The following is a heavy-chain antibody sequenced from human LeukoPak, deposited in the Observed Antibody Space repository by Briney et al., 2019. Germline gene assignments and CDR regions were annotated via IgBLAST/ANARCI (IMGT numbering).Heavy chain of an antibody. V-gene: IGHV3-30*02. CDR1: GFTFSSYD. Sequence: GGSLRLPCAASGFTFSSYDMHWVRQAPGKGLEWVAFIRYDGSNKYYADSVKGRFTISRDNSKNTLYLQMNSLRAEDTAVYYCAKDLSGWADYWGQGTLVTVCS. CDR3: AKDLSGWADY. J-gene: IGHJ4*02. CDR2: IRYDGSNK. D-gene: IGHD6-19*01.